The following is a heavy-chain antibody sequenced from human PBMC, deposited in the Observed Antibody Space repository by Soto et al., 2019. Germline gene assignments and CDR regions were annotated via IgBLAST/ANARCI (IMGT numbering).Heavy chain of an antibody. Sequence: QTQLLQSGPEVKKPGTSVKVSCRASGFAFSTSAVQWVRQARGQRREWIGWIVVGTADTNYAQKFQERVTITTDSSTTTAYLERGSLRFDDTAVYYCAASTRSTHYYYGMDVWGQGTTVTVSS. V-gene: IGHV1-58*03. CDR3: AASTRSTHYYYGMDV. J-gene: IGHJ6*02. CDR1: GFAFSTSA. D-gene: IGHD1-1*01. CDR2: IVVGTADT.